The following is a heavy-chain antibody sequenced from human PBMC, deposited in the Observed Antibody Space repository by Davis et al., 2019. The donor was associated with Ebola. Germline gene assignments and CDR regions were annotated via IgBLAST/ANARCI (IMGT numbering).Heavy chain of an antibody. J-gene: IGHJ4*02. CDR3: ARRYYDTSGYPFDY. CDR1: GFTLSTYA. D-gene: IGHD3-22*01. CDR2: ISCDGSLK. Sequence: GESLKISCAASGFTLSTYAMHWVRQAPDKGLEWVAVISCDGSLKFYADSVKGRFTISRDNSENTLYLQMNSLRAEDTAVYYCARRYYDTSGYPFDYWGQGTLVTVSS. V-gene: IGHV3-30-3*01.